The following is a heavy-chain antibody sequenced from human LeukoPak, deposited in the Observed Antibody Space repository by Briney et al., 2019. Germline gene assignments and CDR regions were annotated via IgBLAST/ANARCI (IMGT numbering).Heavy chain of an antibody. D-gene: IGHD6-6*01. CDR3: ARRSSSSGSGFDY. CDR1: GGSISSGDYY. CDR2: IYYSGST. Sequence: PSQTLSLTCTVSGGSISSGDYYWSWIRQPPGKGLEWIGYIYYSGSTYYNPSLKSRVIISVDTSKNQFSLKPSSVTAADTAVYYCARRSSSSGSGFDYWGQGTLVTVSS. J-gene: IGHJ4*02. V-gene: IGHV4-30-4*01.